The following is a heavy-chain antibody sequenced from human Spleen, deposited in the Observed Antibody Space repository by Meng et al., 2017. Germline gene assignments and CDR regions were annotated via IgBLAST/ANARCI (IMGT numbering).Heavy chain of an antibody. CDR1: GFTVSHNY. Sequence: GESLKISCAASGFTVSHNYMSWVRQAPGKGLEWVSVIYSGGNTYYADSVKGRFSISRESSKNTLYLQMNSLRAEDTAVYYCVGGYYFDYWGQGTLVTVSS. V-gene: IGHV3-53*01. CDR3: VGGYYFDY. J-gene: IGHJ4*02. CDR2: IYSGGNT. D-gene: IGHD3-16*01.